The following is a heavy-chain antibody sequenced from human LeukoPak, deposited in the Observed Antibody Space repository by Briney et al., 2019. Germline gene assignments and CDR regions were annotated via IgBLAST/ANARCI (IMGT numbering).Heavy chain of an antibody. D-gene: IGHD6-6*01. J-gene: IGHJ4*02. CDR3: AKSSSSSGE. Sequence: GGSLRLSCAASGFIFGNNGMSWVRQAPGKGLEWVSGISGSSDKTYYADSVKGRFTVFRDNSRNTLYLQLKSLRVEDTAVYYCAKSSSSSGEWGQGTLVTVSS. CDR2: ISGSSDKT. V-gene: IGHV3-23*01. CDR1: GFIFGNNG.